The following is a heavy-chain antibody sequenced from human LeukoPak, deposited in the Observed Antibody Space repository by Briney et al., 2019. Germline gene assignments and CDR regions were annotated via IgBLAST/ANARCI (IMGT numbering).Heavy chain of an antibody. Sequence: GGSLRLSCAASGFTFSSYAMHWVRQAPGKGLEYVSAISSNGGSTYYANSVKGRFTISRDNSKNTLYLQMGSLRAEDMAVYYCAKTPTYTAMGYFDYWGQGTLVTVSS. J-gene: IGHJ4*02. CDR1: GFTFSSYA. CDR3: AKTPTYTAMGYFDY. CDR2: ISSNGGST. V-gene: IGHV3-64*01. D-gene: IGHD5-18*01.